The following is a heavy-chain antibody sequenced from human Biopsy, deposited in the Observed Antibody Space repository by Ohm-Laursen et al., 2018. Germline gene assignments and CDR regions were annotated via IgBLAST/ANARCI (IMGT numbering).Heavy chain of an antibody. V-gene: IGHV1-69*05. D-gene: IGHD3-9*01. CDR2: IVTFFGTV. CDR1: GGSFSNYA. Sequence: SSVKASCKFSGGSFSNYAISWVRQAPGQGLEWMGGIVTFFGTVKYAQRFQGRLTISTDRSTDTAYMELSSLTSEDTAVFYCASQTPRNPDILTGAFHYDMAVWGQGTTVTVSS. CDR3: ASQTPRNPDILTGAFHYDMAV. J-gene: IGHJ6*02.